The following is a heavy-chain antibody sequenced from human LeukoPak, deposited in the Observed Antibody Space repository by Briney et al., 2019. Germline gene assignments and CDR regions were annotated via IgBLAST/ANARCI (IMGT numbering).Heavy chain of an antibody. J-gene: IGHJ4*02. CDR2: INSDGSST. D-gene: IGHD2-8*01. CDR3: ARHPTLYPD. V-gene: IGHV3-74*01. CDR1: GLTFSTYC. Sequence: SLRLACAASGLTFSTYCMHWVRQAPGKGVVWVSRINSDGSSTSYADSVKGRFTISRDNANNTLYLQMNSLRAEDTAVYYCARHPTLYPDWGQGTLVTVSS.